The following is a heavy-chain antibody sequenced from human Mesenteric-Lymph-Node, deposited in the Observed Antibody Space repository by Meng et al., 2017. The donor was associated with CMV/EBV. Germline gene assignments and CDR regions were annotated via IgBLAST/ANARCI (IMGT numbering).Heavy chain of an antibody. V-gene: IGHV3-23*03. J-gene: IGHJ4*02. CDR3: ARDADGYNSVDY. CDR1: GFTFSSYA. D-gene: IGHD5-24*01. Sequence: GESLKISCAASGFTFSSYAMSWVRQAPGKGLEWVSVIYSGGSSTYYADSVKGRFTISRDNSKNTLYLQMNSLRAEDTAVYYCARDADGYNSVDYWGQGTLVTVSS. CDR2: IYSGGSST.